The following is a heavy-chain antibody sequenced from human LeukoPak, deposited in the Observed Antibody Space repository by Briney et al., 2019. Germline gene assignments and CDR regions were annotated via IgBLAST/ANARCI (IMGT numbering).Heavy chain of an antibody. CDR1: GFTFSSYS. J-gene: IGHJ6*03. CDR2: ISSSSSTI. D-gene: IGHD6-13*01. V-gene: IGHV3-48*01. Sequence: GGSLRLSCAASGFTFSSYSMNWVRQAPGKGLEWVSYISSSSSTIYYADSVKGRFTISRDNAKNSLYLQLNSLRAEDTAVYFCARVKQQLVRLLGRDTTYYYYYYMDVWGKGTTVTVSS. CDR3: ARVKQQLVRLLGRDTTYYYYYYMDV.